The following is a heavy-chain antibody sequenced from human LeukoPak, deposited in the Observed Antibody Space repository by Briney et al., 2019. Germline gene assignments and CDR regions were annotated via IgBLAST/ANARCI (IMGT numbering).Heavy chain of an antibody. CDR2: INPNTGGT. D-gene: IGHD6-13*01. CDR3: SRSSAAAGAVGY. J-gene: IGHJ4*02. V-gene: IGHV1-2*02. CDR1: GYTFTGYY. Sequence: ALVKVSCKASGYTFTGYYIHWVRQAPGQGPEWMGSINPNTGGTNYAEKFQGRVTMTSDTSTTTAYMGLSSLSSDDTAVYFCSRSSAAAGAVGYWGQGTLVTVSS.